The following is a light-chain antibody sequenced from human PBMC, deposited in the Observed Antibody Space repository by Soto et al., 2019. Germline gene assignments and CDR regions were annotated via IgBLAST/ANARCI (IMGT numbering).Light chain of an antibody. J-gene: IGLJ1*01. Sequence: QSVLTQPAFVSGSPGQSITISCTGTSSDIGGYNYVSWYQQHPGKAPKLMIYDVNDRPSGVSNRFSGSKSGNTASLTISGLQAEDEADYYCSSYTTRITHVFGTGTKVT. CDR3: SSYTTRITHV. CDR2: DVN. CDR1: SSDIGGYNY. V-gene: IGLV2-14*01.